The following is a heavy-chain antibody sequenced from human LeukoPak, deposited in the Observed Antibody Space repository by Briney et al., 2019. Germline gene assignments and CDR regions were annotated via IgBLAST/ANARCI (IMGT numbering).Heavy chain of an antibody. J-gene: IGHJ4*02. CDR3: ARVHDYGDYDPDY. CDR2: MNPKSGKT. Sequence: ASAKVSCKASGDTFTNYEINWVRQAPGQGLEWMGWMNPKSGKTGYGQKFQGRVTMTRNTSITTAYMELSSLRPEDTAVYFCARVHDYGDYDPDYWGQGTLVTVSS. D-gene: IGHD4-17*01. CDR1: GDTFTNYE. V-gene: IGHV1-8*01.